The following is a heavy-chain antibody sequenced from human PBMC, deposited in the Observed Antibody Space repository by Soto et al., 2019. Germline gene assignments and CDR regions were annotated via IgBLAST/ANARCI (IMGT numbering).Heavy chain of an antibody. CDR2: IYYSGST. Sequence: PSETLSLTCTVSGGSISSYYWSWIRQPPGKGLEWIGYIYYSGSTNYNPSLKSRVTISVDTSKNQFSLMLSSVTAADTAVYYCARDYVVRGVIADYYYYYGMDVWGQGTTVTVSS. V-gene: IGHV4-59*01. D-gene: IGHD3-10*01. CDR3: ARDYVVRGVIADYYYYYGMDV. J-gene: IGHJ6*02. CDR1: GGSISSYY.